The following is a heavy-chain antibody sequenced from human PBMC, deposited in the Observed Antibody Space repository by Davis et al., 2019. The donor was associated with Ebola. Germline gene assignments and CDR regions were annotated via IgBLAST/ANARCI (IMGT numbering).Heavy chain of an antibody. D-gene: IGHD1-26*01. CDR1: GFSFSSYW. CDR3: ARDLYRGGDSPAMDV. V-gene: IGHV3-33*08. CDR2: IWYDGSNK. Sequence: GESLKISCAASGFSFSSYWMHWVRQAPGKGLEWVAVIWYDGSNKYYADSVKGRFTISRDNSKNTLYLQMNSLRAEDTAVYYCARDLYRGGDSPAMDVWGQGTTVTVSS. J-gene: IGHJ6*02.